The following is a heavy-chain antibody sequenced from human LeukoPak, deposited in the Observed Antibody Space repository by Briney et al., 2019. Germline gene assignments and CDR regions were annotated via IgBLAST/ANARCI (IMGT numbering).Heavy chain of an antibody. CDR1: RFTFSSYG. D-gene: IGHD2-21*02. Sequence: GALRLSCAASRFTFSSYGMHWVRQAPGKGLEWVAFIQHDGSKKYYADSVKGRFTISRDNAKNSLYLQMNSLRAEDTAVYYCARMTRVVTADAFDIWGQGTMVTVSS. CDR2: IQHDGSKK. CDR3: ARMTRVVTADAFDI. V-gene: IGHV3-30*02. J-gene: IGHJ3*02.